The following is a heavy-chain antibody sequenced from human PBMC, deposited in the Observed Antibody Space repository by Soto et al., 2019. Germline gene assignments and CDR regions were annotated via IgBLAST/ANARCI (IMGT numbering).Heavy chain of an antibody. J-gene: IGHJ6*02. CDR2: TKNRANSYIT. CDR1: GFTVTDHY. D-gene: IGHD2-21*02. Sequence: EMQLVESGGGLVQPGGSLRLSCAASGFTVTDHYMDWVRQAPGKGLEWVGRTKNRANSYITDYAASVEGRFTISRDESKNSVSLQLHSLKTEDTAVYFCARIYTAYARMDVWGQGTTVTVSS. V-gene: IGHV3-72*01. CDR3: ARIYTAYARMDV.